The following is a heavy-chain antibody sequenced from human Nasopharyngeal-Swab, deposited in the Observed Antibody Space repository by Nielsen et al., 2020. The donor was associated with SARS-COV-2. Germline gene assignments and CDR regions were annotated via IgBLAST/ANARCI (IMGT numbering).Heavy chain of an antibody. CDR2: INHSGST. V-gene: IGHV4-34*01. CDR3: ARGRGLRHYYYYGMDV. D-gene: IGHD3-3*01. J-gene: IGHJ6*02. CDR1: GGSFSGYY. Sequence: GSLRLSCAVYGGSFSGYYWSWIRQPPGKGLEWIGEINHSGSTNYNPSLKSRVTISVDTSKNQFSLKLSSVTAADTAVYYCARGRGLRHYYYYGMDVWGQGTTVTVSS.